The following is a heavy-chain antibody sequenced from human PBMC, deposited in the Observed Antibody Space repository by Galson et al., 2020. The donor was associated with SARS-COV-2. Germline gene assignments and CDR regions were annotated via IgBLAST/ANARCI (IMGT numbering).Heavy chain of an antibody. Sequence: SLKISCAASGFTFDDYAMHWVRQAPGKGLEWVSGISWNSGSIGYADSVKGRFTISRDNAKNSLYLQMNSLRAEDTALYYCAKDSDRATYYDSSGHIGDAFDIWGQGTMVTVSS. CDR3: AKDSDRATYYDSSGHIGDAFDI. J-gene: IGHJ3*02. V-gene: IGHV3-9*01. CDR2: ISWNSGSI. CDR1: GFTFDDYA. D-gene: IGHD3-22*01.